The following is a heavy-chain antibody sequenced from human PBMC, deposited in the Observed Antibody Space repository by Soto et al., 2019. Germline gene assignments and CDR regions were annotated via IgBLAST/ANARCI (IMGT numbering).Heavy chain of an antibody. Sequence: QVQLVQSGAEVKKPGSSVKVSCKASGGTFSSYATSWVRQAPGQGLEWMGGIIPIFGTANYAQKFQGRVTITADESTSTAYMELSSLRSEDTAVYYCARETIPTPYYYYGMDVWGQGTTVTVSS. CDR3: ARETIPTPYYYYGMDV. CDR2: IIPIFGTA. CDR1: GGTFSSYA. V-gene: IGHV1-69*01. J-gene: IGHJ6*02. D-gene: IGHD3-9*01.